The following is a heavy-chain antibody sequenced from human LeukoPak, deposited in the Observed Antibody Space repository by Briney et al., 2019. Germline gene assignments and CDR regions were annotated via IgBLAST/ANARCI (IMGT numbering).Heavy chain of an antibody. Sequence: GGSLRLSCAASGFTFSSYSMNWVRQAPGKGLEWMGGFDPEDGETIYAQKFQGRVTMTEDTSTDTAYMELSSLRSEDTAVYYCATFSKSSSWFLDYWGQGTLVTVSS. CDR2: FDPEDGET. CDR3: ATFSKSSSWFLDY. D-gene: IGHD6-13*01. CDR1: GFTFSSYS. V-gene: IGHV1-24*01. J-gene: IGHJ4*02.